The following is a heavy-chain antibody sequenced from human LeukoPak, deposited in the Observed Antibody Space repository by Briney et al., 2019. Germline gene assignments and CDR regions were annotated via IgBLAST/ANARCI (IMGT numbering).Heavy chain of an antibody. J-gene: IGHJ4*02. Sequence: PSETLSLTCTVSGDSISSSSYYWGWIRQPPGKGLEWIGSIYYSGSTYYNPSLKSRVTISVDTSKNQFSLKLSSVTAADTAVYYCARHDGTIFGVGYYFDYWGQGTLVTVSS. CDR2: IYYSGST. CDR3: ARHDGTIFGVGYYFDY. V-gene: IGHV4-39*01. CDR1: GDSISSSSYY. D-gene: IGHD3-3*01.